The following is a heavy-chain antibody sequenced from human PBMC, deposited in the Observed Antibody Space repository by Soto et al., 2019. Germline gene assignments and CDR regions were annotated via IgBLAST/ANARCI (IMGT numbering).Heavy chain of an antibody. CDR2: INGDGSST. CDR3: VRDDRYQQGNWFDP. D-gene: IGHD2-21*02. CDR1: GFSFSNYW. J-gene: IGHJ5*02. V-gene: IGHV3-74*01. Sequence: EVQLVESGGGLVQPGGSLRLSCAASGFSFSNYWMHWVRLGPGKGLVWVSRINGDGSSTAYADSVKGRFTISRDNAKNTLYLQMNSLRAEDTAVYFCVRDDRYQQGNWFDPWGQGTLVTVSS.